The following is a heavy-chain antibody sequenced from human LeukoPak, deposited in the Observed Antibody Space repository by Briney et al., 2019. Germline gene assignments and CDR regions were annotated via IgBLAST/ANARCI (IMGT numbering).Heavy chain of an antibody. V-gene: IGHV3-30-3*01. CDR1: GFTFSSYA. CDR3: ARDKSSGGWYSPRSG. Sequence: GGSLRLSCAASGFTFSSYAMHWVRQAPGKGLEWVAVISYDGSNKYYADSVKGRFTISRDNSKNTLYLQMNSLRAEDTAVYYCARDKSSGGWYSPRSGWGQGTLVTVSS. J-gene: IGHJ4*02. CDR2: ISYDGSNK. D-gene: IGHD6-19*01.